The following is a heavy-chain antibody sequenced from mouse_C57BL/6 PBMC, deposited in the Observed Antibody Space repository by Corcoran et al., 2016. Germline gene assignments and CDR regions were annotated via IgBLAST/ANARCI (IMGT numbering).Heavy chain of an antibody. J-gene: IGHJ2*01. CDR3: ARFNWDREGYFDY. CDR1: GYTFTDYY. D-gene: IGHD4-1*01. V-gene: IGHV1-26*01. Sequence: EVQLQQSGPELVKPGASVKISCKASGYTFTDYYMNWVKQSHGKSLEWIGDINPNNGGTSYNQKFKGKATLTVDKSSSTAYMELRSLTSEDSAVYYCARFNWDREGYFDYWGQGTTLTVSS. CDR2: INPNNGGT.